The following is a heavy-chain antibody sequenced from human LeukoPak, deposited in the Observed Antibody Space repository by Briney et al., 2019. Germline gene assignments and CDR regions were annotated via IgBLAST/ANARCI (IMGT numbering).Heavy chain of an antibody. D-gene: IGHD3-10*02. V-gene: IGHV3-30*18. CDR3: AELGITMIGGV. CDR2: ISFDGSNK. Sequence: GGSLRLSCAASGFTFSSYGMHWVRQAPGKGLEWVALISFDGSNKYYADSVKGRFTISRDNSKNTLYLQMNSLRAEDTAVYYCAELGITMIGGVWGKGTTVTISS. J-gene: IGHJ6*04. CDR1: GFTFSSYG.